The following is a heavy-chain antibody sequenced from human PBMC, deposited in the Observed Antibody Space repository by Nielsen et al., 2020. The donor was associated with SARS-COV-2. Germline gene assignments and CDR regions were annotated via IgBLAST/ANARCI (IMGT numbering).Heavy chain of an antibody. J-gene: IGHJ3*02. CDR2: ISWNSGSI. CDR1: GFTFDDYA. CDR3: ARDGSGSYFDAFDI. V-gene: IGHV3-9*01. D-gene: IGHD1-26*01. Sequence: SLKISCAASGFTFDDYAMHWVRQAPGKGLEWVSGISWNSGSIGYVDSVKGRFTVSRDNAKNSLFLQMNSVRADDTAVYYCARDGSGSYFDAFDIWGQGTMVTVSS.